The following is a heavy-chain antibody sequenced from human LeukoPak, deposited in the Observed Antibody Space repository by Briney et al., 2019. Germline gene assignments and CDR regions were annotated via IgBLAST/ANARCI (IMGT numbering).Heavy chain of an antibody. J-gene: IGHJ4*02. D-gene: IGHD4-17*01. Sequence: SETLSLTCAVYGGSFSGYYWSWIRQPPGKGLEWIGEINHSGSTNYNPSLKSRVTISVDTSKNQFSLKVSSVTAADTAVHYCASVPTTVTKPPALRYWGQGTLVAVSS. CDR1: GGSFSGYY. V-gene: IGHV4-34*01. CDR2: INHSGST. CDR3: ASVPTTVTKPPALRY.